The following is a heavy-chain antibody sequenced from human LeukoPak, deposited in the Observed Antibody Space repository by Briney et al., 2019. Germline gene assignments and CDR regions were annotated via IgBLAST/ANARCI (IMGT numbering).Heavy chain of an antibody. D-gene: IGHD4-17*01. V-gene: IGHV4-31*03. J-gene: IGHJ4*02. CDR2: IYYSGST. CDR3: ARVRSRNFDY. Sequence: SETLSLTCTVSGGSISSGGYYWSWIRQHPGKGLEWIWYIYYSGSTYYNPSLKSRVTISVDTSKNQFSLKLSSVTAADTAVYYCARVRSRNFDYWGQGTLVTVSS. CDR1: GGSISSGGYY.